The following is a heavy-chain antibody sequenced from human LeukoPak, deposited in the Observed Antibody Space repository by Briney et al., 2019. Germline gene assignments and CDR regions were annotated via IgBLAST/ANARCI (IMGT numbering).Heavy chain of an antibody. V-gene: IGHV4-34*01. D-gene: IGHD6-13*01. J-gene: IGHJ6*02. CDR3: ARGKGIAAAGTYYYYYGMDV. CDR2: INHSGST. Sequence: SETLSLTCAVYGGSFSGYYWSWIRQSPGKGLEWIGEINHSGSTNYNPSLKSRVTISVDTSKNQFSLKLSSVTAADTAVYYCARGKGIAAAGTYYYYYGMDVWGQGTTVTVSS. CDR1: GGSFSGYY.